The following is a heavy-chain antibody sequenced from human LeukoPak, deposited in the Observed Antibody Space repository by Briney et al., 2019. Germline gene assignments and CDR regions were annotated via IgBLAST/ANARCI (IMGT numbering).Heavy chain of an antibody. CDR3: ARVWPCTNGVCPDVFEY. V-gene: IGHV1-2*02. D-gene: IGHD2-8*01. CDR1: GYTFTGYY. CDR2: INPNSGGT. Sequence: ASVKGSCKASGYTFTGYYMHWMRQAPGQGLEWMGWINPNSGGTNYAQKFQGRVTMTRDTSISTAYMELSRLRSDDTAVYYCARVWPCTNGVCPDVFEYWGQGTLVTVSS. J-gene: IGHJ4*02.